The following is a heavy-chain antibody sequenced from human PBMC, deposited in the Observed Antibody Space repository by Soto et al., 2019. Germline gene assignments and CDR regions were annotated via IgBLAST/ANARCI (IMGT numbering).Heavy chain of an antibody. D-gene: IGHD3-10*02. CDR2: ISDTWTT. Sequence: QVQLQEAGPGLVRPSQTLSLTCTVAGGSMSENDYYWSWLRQSPGQVLQWIGYISDTWTTSYSPSLKSRVTMSADTSSNQFSLKLTSVTAADTAFYFCARRIVRGGFDNWGQGTLVTVSS. CDR1: GGSMSENDYY. J-gene: IGHJ3*02. V-gene: IGHV4-30-4*01. CDR3: ARRIVRGGFDN.